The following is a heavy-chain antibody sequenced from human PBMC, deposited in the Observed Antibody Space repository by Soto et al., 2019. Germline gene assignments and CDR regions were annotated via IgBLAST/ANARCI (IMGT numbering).Heavy chain of an antibody. CDR3: AKDLVHRNRKMDTAIN. D-gene: IGHD5-18*01. V-gene: IGHV3-23*01. J-gene: IGHJ4*02. CDR2: ISGSGGST. CDR1: GFTLSSYA. Sequence: PGGSLRLSCAASGFTLSSYAMSWVRQAPGKGLEWVSAISGSGGSTYYADSVKGRFTISRDNSKNTLYLQMNSLRAEDTAVYYCAKDLVHRNRKMDTAINWGQGTLVTVSS.